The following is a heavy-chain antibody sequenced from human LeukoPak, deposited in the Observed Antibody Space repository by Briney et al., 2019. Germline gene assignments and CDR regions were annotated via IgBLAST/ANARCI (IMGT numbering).Heavy chain of an antibody. CDR1: GGTFSSYA. Sequence: GSSVKVSCKASGGTFSSYAISWVRQAPGQGLEWMGRIIPILGIANYARKFQGRITITADKSTSTAYMELSSLRSEDTAVYYCAIFRIAAAGTGWFDPWGQGTLVTVSS. V-gene: IGHV1-69*04. D-gene: IGHD6-13*01. CDR3: AIFRIAAAGTGWFDP. J-gene: IGHJ5*02. CDR2: IIPILGIA.